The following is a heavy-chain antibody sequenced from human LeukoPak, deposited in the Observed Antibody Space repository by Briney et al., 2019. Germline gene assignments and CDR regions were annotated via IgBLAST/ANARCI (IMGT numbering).Heavy chain of an antibody. D-gene: IGHD5-18*01. J-gene: IGHJ4*02. V-gene: IGHV3-23*01. Sequence: GGSLRLSCAASGFTFSSYAMSWVRQAPGKGLEWVSAISGSGGSTYYADSVKGRFTISRDNSKNTLYLQMNSLRAENTAVYYCAKSAHARGFSYGYYFDYWGQGTLVTVSS. CDR3: AKSAHARGFSYGYYFDY. CDR1: GFTFSSYA. CDR2: ISGSGGST.